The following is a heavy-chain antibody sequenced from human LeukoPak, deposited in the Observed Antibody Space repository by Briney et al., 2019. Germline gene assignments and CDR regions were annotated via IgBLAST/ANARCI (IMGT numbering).Heavy chain of an antibody. CDR3: ARGGAVAGCFDY. J-gene: IGHJ4*02. CDR1: GYSISSGYY. V-gene: IGHV4-38-2*02. Sequence: SETLSLTCTVSGYSISSGYYWGWIRQPPGKGLEWIGSIYHSGSTYYNPSLKSRVTISVDTSKNQFSLKLSSVTAADTAVYYCARGGAVAGCFDYWGQGTLVTVSS. D-gene: IGHD6-19*01. CDR2: IYHSGST.